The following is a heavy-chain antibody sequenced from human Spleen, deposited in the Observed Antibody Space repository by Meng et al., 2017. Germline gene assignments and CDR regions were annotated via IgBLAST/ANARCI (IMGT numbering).Heavy chain of an antibody. Sequence: ASVKVSCKASGYTFTSYGISWVRQAPGQGLEWMGWISAYNGNTNYAQKLQGRVTMTTDTSTSTAYMELRNLRSEDTAVYYCAKIYKLGITAFDIWGQGTMVTVSS. CDR2: ISAYNGNT. CDR3: AKIYKLGITAFDI. D-gene: IGHD7-27*01. V-gene: IGHV1-18*01. CDR1: GYTFTSYG. J-gene: IGHJ3*02.